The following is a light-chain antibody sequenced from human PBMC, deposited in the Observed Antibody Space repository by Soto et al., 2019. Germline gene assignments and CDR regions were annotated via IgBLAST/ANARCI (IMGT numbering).Light chain of an antibody. CDR3: QQYGSSRWT. V-gene: IGKV3-20*01. CDR1: QSVSSSY. J-gene: IGKJ1*01. CDR2: GAS. Sequence: EIVVTQSPGTLSLSPGERATLSCRASQSVSSSYLAWYQQNRGQAPRLLIYGASSRAPGIPDRFGGSGSGTDFTITISRLEHEDFAVYYCQQYGSSRWTFGQGTKVEIK.